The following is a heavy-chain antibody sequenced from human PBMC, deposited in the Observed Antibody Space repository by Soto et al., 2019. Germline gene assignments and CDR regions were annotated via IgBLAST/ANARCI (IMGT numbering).Heavy chain of an antibody. CDR2: IRHAGGGT. J-gene: IGHJ4*02. CDR3: SRLGPNGGWYEAFDD. Sequence: EVQLLDSGGGLVQPGGSLRLSCEASGFTFSTYAMSWVRQAPGKGLEWVATIRHAGGGTHYADSVKGRFTISRDNSKNTLYLQMNSRRAEDTAVFYCSRLGPNGGWYEAFDDWGQGTLVTVSS. CDR1: GFTFSTYA. D-gene: IGHD6-19*01. V-gene: IGHV3-23*01.